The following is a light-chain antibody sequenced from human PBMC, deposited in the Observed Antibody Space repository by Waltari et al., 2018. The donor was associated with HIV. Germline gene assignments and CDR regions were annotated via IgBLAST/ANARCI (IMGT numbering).Light chain of an antibody. Sequence: QSELTQPPSASGAPGQRVIISCSGSMSNIGTNSVNWYQQLPGTAPKLLIYINDQRPSGVPDRFSGSKSGTSASLAISGLQSEDEATYYCAALDDRMSGYVVFGGGTKLTVL. CDR2: IND. CDR1: MSNIGTNS. J-gene: IGLJ2*01. V-gene: IGLV1-44*01. CDR3: AALDDRMSGYVV.